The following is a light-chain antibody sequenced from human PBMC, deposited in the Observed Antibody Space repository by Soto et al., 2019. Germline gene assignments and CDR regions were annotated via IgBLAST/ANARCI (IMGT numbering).Light chain of an antibody. V-gene: IGLV1-40*01. CDR1: SSNIGAGYD. J-gene: IGLJ2*01. Sequence: QSVLTQPPSVSGAPGQRVTLSCTGSSSNIGAGYDVHWYQQLPGTAPKLLIYGNTNRPSGVPDRFSGSKSGTSASLAITGLQAEDEADYYCQSYDSSLIGVVFGGGTKVTVL. CDR3: QSYDSSLIGVV. CDR2: GNT.